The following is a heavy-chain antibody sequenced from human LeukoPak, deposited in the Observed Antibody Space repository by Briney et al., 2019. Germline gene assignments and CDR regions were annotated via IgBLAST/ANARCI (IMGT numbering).Heavy chain of an antibody. Sequence: PSETLSLTCTVSGGSISSGDYYWSWIRQPPGKGLEWIGCIYYSGSTYYNPSLKSRVTISVDTSKNQFSLKLSSVTAADTAVYYCASSTHDTYCSGGSCYSPYYYYGMDVWGQGTTVTVSS. CDR2: IYYSGST. V-gene: IGHV4-30-4*01. CDR1: GGSISSGDYY. D-gene: IGHD2-15*01. J-gene: IGHJ6*02. CDR3: ASSTHDTYCSGGSCYSPYYYYGMDV.